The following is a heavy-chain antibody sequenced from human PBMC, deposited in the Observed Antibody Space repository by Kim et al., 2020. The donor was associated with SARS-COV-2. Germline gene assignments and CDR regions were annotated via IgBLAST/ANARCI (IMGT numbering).Heavy chain of an antibody. CDR3: VKDLYSGSSDY. Sequence: GGSLRLSCAASGFTFSSYGMHWVRQAPGKGLEWVAVISYDGSNKYYADSVKGRFTISRDNSKNTLYLQMNSLRAEDTAVYYCVKDLYSGSSDYWGQGTLVTVSS. CDR2: ISYDGSNK. D-gene: IGHD1-26*01. J-gene: IGHJ4*02. CDR1: GFTFSSYG. V-gene: IGHV3-30*18.